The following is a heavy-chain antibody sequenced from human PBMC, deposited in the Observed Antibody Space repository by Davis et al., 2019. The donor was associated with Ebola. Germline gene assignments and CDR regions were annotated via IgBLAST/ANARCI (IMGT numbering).Heavy chain of an antibody. Sequence: LRLSCTVSGGSISSGGYYWSWIRQHPGKGLEWIGYIYYSGSTYYNPSLKSRVTISVDTSKNQFSLKLSSVTAADTAVYYCARAGGSSWYLYYFDYWGQGTLVTVSS. CDR1: GGSISSGGYY. V-gene: IGHV4-31*03. D-gene: IGHD6-13*01. CDR3: ARAGGSSWYLYYFDY. J-gene: IGHJ4*02. CDR2: IYYSGST.